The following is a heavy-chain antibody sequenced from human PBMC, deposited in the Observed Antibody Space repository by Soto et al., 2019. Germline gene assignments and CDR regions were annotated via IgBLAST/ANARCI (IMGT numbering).Heavy chain of an antibody. Sequence: SETLSLTCAVYGGSFSGHSWTWIRQSPGKGLEWIGDINHSGRVNYSPSLKSRVTISLDTSKNQFSLTLSAVTAADTAMYYCSTRADDTNDYYRFDSWGQGTLVTVSS. CDR2: INHSGRV. CDR1: GGSFSGHS. D-gene: IGHD3-22*01. J-gene: IGHJ5*01. CDR3: STRADDTNDYYRFDS. V-gene: IGHV4-34*01.